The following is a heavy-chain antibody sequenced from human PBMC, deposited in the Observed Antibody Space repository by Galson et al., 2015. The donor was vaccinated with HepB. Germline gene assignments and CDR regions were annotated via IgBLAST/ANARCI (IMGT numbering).Heavy chain of an antibody. CDR2: MNPNSGNT. Sequence: SVKVSCKASGYTFTSYDINWVRQATGQGLEWMGWMNPNSGNTGYAQKFQGRVTMTRNTSISTAYMELSSLRSEDTAVYYCARGRAGRYFDWLKRGPTMDVWGKGTTVTVSS. CDR1: GYTFTSYD. CDR3: ARGRAGRYFDWLKRGPTMDV. D-gene: IGHD3-9*01. V-gene: IGHV1-8*01. J-gene: IGHJ6*04.